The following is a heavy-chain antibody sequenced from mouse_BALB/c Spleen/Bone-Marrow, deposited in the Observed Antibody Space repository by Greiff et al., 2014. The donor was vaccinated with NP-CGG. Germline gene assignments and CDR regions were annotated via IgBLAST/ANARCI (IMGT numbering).Heavy chain of an antibody. V-gene: IGHV1S81*02. Sequence: VQLQQSGAELVKPGASVKLSCEASGYSFTRYYMYWVKQRPGQGLEWIGEINPSNGGTNFNEKFKSKATLTVDKSSSTAYMQFSSLTSEDSAVYYCTRSNYGYWYFDVWGAGTTVTVSS. CDR3: TRSNYGYWYFDV. CDR1: GYSFTRYY. D-gene: IGHD1-1*01. CDR2: INPSNGGT. J-gene: IGHJ1*01.